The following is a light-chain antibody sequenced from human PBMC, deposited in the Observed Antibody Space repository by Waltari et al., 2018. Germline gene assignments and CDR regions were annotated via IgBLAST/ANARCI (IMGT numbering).Light chain of an antibody. Sequence: QSALTQPASVSGSPGQSIAISCSGSSTDIGAHDFVSWYQQHPGNAPKPIIFDVSSRPSGISYRFSGSKFGNTASLTISGLQAEDEADYYCSSYTRGRTYVFGSGTKVTVL. V-gene: IGLV2-14*03. CDR2: DVS. CDR3: SSYTRGRTYV. J-gene: IGLJ1*01. CDR1: STDIGAHDF.